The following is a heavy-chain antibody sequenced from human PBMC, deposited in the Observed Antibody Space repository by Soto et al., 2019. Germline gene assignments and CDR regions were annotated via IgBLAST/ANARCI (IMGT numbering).Heavy chain of an antibody. J-gene: IGHJ5*02. Sequence: QMKLVQSGPEVKKPGSSVKVSCKASGDSFGSYAVSWVRQAPGQGLEWMRAIIPVFGTTNYTQKFQGRVTITADDSTTTAYMELSSLRSDDTAVDYCAREPFGRFDPWGQGTLVTVSS. CDR3: AREPFGRFDP. D-gene: IGHD3-10*01. CDR1: GDSFGSYA. V-gene: IGHV1-69*01. CDR2: IIPVFGTT.